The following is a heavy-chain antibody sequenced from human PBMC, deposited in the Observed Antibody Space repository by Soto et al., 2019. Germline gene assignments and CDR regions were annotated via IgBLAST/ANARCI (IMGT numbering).Heavy chain of an antibody. D-gene: IGHD1-20*01. J-gene: IGHJ4*02. V-gene: IGHV3-23*01. CDR1: GFTFSSYA. CDR3: AKLSDPYNWKSGGAYFDY. CDR2: ISGSGGST. Sequence: GESLKISCAASGFTFSSYAMSGVRQAPGKGLEWVSAISGSGGSTYYADSVKGRFTISRDNSKNTLYLQMNSLRAEDTAVYYCAKLSDPYNWKSGGAYFDYWGQGTLVTVSS.